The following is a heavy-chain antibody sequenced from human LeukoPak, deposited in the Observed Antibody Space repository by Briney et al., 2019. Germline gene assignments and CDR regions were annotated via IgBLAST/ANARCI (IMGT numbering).Heavy chain of an antibody. D-gene: IGHD6-6*01. CDR2: ISGSGGST. J-gene: IGHJ2*01. CDR1: GFIFTNYF. V-gene: IGHV3-23*01. CDR3: AKTSEGWYFDL. Sequence: GGSLRLSRAASGFIFTNYFMSWVRQAPGKGLEWVSAISGSGGSTYYADSVKGRFTISRDNSKNTLYLQMNSLRAEDTAVYYCAKTSEGWYFDLWGRGTLVTVSS.